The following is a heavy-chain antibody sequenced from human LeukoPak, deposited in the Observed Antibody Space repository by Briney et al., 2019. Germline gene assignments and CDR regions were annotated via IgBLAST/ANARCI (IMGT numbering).Heavy chain of an antibody. Sequence: GRSLRLSCAASGFTFSSYWMSWVRQAPGKGLEWVANIKQDGSEKYYVDSVKGRFTISRDNAKNSLYLQMNSQRAGDTAVYYCAKEGIGAAGRRFDCWGQGTPVTVSS. J-gene: IGHJ4*02. D-gene: IGHD6-13*01. CDR3: AKEGIGAAGRRFDC. CDR2: IKQDGSEK. V-gene: IGHV3-7*01. CDR1: GFTFSSYW.